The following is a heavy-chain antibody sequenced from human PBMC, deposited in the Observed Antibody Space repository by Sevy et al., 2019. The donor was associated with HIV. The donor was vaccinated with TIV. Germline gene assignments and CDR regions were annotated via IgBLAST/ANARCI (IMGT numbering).Heavy chain of an antibody. D-gene: IGHD3-10*01. CDR1: GGTFSSYA. Sequence: ASVKVSCKASGGTFSSYAISWVRQAPGRGLEWMGGIIPIFGTVNYAQKFQGRVTITADESTSTAYMELSSLGSEDTAVYYCARAALDRITLVQGVVSHYYYSMDVWGQGTTVTVSS. J-gene: IGHJ6*02. CDR2: IIPIFGTV. V-gene: IGHV1-69*13. CDR3: ARAALDRITLVQGVVSHYYYSMDV.